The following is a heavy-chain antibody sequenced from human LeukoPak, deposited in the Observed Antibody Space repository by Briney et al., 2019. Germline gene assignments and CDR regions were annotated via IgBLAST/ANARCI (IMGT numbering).Heavy chain of an antibody. CDR2: IKEDGSQK. CDR3: VRDGRGGYLDY. V-gene: IGHV3-7*01. CDR1: GFTFSSYW. J-gene: IGHJ4*02. D-gene: IGHD3-10*01. Sequence: GGSLRLSCAASGFTFSSYWTSWVRQAPGEGVEWVANIKEDGSQKYYVDSVKGRFTISRDNAKNSLYLQMSSLRVEDTAVYYCVRDGRGGYLDYWGQGTLVTVSS.